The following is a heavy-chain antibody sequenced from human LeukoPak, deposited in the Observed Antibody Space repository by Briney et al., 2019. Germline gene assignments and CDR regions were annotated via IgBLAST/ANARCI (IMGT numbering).Heavy chain of an antibody. CDR3: AREWTGPRVAAAASYGMDV. V-gene: IGHV3-74*01. CDR1: GFTFSSYW. Sequence: HPGGSLRFSCAASGFTFSSYWMHWVRQAPGKGLVWVSRINSDGSSTSYADSVKGRFTISRDNAKNTLYLKMNSLRAEDTAVYYCAREWTGPRVAAAASYGMDVWGKGTTVTVSS. CDR2: INSDGSST. J-gene: IGHJ6*04. D-gene: IGHD6-13*01.